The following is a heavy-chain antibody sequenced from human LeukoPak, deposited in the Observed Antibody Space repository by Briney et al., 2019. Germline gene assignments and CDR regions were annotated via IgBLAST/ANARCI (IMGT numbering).Heavy chain of an antibody. V-gene: IGHV1-8*02. D-gene: IGHD3-10*01. CDR1: GYTFIGYD. Sequence: ASVKVSCKASGYTFIGYDINWVRQAAGQGLEWMGWMNPNSGNTGYAQKFQGRVTMTRNTSISTAYMELSGLRSDDTAVYYCARGGERANFYGLGSSPNWLDPWGQGTLVTVSS. CDR2: MNPNSGNT. CDR3: ARGGERANFYGLGSSPNWLDP. J-gene: IGHJ5*02.